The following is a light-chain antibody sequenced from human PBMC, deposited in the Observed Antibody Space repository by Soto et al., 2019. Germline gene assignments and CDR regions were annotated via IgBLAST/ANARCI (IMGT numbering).Light chain of an antibody. V-gene: IGKV3-20*01. CDR2: GAS. Sequence: IALTQSPGTLSLSPGERATLSCRASQRVSSTYLAWYHHKPGQAPRLLIYGASRRATGVPDRCSGSGSGTDFTLTISRLEPEDFAVYYCQHYGNSPPYTFGQGTKLQLK. CDR1: QRVSSTY. CDR3: QHYGNSPPYT. J-gene: IGKJ2*01.